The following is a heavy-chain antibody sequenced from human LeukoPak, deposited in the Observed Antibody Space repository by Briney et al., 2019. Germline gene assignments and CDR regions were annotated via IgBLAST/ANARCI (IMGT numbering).Heavy chain of an antibody. CDR3: ATYSSLNRREFQY. J-gene: IGHJ1*01. D-gene: IGHD3-22*01. V-gene: IGHV3-64*01. CDR2: ISSNGGST. Sequence: GGSLRLSCAASGFTFSSYAMHWVRQAPGKGLEYVSAISSNGGSTYYANSVKGRFTISRDNSKNTLYLQMGSLRAEDTAVYYCATYSSLNRREFQYWGQGTLLTVSS. CDR1: GFTFSSYA.